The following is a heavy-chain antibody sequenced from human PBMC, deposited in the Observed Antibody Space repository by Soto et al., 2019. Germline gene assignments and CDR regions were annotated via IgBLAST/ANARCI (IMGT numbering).Heavy chain of an antibody. V-gene: IGHV4-59*01. Sequence: SETLSLTCTVSGGSMRNYFWTWIRQPPGKGLEWIGYIHYSGTTSFFPSYNPSLRSRVTISEDTSKNQFSLKLLSETPADTAVYFCAAGEASSRNLAPYYLDYWGQETLVTVSS. J-gene: IGHJ4*02. CDR2: IHYSGTT. CDR1: GGSMRNYF. D-gene: IGHD6-13*01. CDR3: AAGEASSRNLAPYYLDY.